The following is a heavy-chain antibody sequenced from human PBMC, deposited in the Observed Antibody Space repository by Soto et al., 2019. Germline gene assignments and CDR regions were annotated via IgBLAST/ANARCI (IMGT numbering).Heavy chain of an antibody. CDR1: GYTFTSYG. Sequence: QVQLVQSGAEVKKPGASVKVSCKASGYTFTSYGISWVRQAPGQGLEWMGWISAYNGNTKYAQKLQGRVTMTTDTSTSTAYMELRSLRSDDTAVYYCARYSSSWPNYYYYGMDVWGQGTTVTVSS. D-gene: IGHD6-13*01. CDR2: ISAYNGNT. V-gene: IGHV1-18*01. J-gene: IGHJ6*02. CDR3: ARYSSSWPNYYYYGMDV.